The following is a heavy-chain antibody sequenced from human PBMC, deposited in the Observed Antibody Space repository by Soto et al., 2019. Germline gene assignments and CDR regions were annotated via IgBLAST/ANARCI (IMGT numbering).Heavy chain of an antibody. D-gene: IGHD4-4*01. J-gene: IGHJ4*02. CDR3: STGDDYSNFY. CDR2: MYNSGST. V-gene: IGHV4-31*03. Sequence: SETLSLTCTVSGGSISSGGYYWSWIRQHPGKGLEWIGYMYNSGSTYYNPSLKSRVTISADTSKNQFSLNLSSMNAADTAVYYCSTGDDYSNFYWGQGTLVTVSS. CDR1: GGSISSGGYY.